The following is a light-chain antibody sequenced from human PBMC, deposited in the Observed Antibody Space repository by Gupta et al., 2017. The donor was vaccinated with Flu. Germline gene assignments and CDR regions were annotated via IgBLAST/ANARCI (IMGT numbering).Light chain of an antibody. Sequence: EIVLTQSPGTLSLSPGERATLSCRASQSVSSSYLAWYQQKPGQAPRLLIYGASSRATGTPDRFSGSGSGTDFTLTISRLEPEDFAVYYCQQYDSSPMLTFGGGTKVEIK. V-gene: IGKV3-20*01. CDR1: QSVSSSY. J-gene: IGKJ4*01. CDR3: QQYDSSPMLT. CDR2: GAS.